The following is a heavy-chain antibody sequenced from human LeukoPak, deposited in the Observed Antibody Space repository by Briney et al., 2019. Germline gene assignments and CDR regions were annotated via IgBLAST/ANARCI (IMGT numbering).Heavy chain of an antibody. CDR1: GFTFSNYA. Sequence: GGSLRLSCAASGFTFSNYALSWVRQTPGRGLEWVSPISGSGGTTYYADSVKGRFITPRDNSKSTLYLQMNSLTVEDTAVYYCAKSRWEASAWFGDNCGQGTLVTVSS. CDR2: ISGSGGTT. D-gene: IGHD3-10*01. V-gene: IGHV3-23*01. CDR3: AKSRWEASAWFGDN. J-gene: IGHJ4*02.